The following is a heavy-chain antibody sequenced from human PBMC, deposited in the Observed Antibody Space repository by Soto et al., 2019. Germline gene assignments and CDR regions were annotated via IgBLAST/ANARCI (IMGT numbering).Heavy chain of an antibody. D-gene: IGHD2-8*01. CDR2: ISWNGKMV. J-gene: IGHJ3*01. CDR3: VKDGLPASFVLVYDGVVV. CDR1: GFTFDDYP. Sequence: ESGGDLVHPGRSLRLSCAASGFTFDDYPMHWVRQVPGKGLEWVSGISWNGKMVDYADSVRGRFSISRDNAKKSLYLQMNGLRPEDTALYFCVKDGLPASFVLVYDGVVVWGRGTLVTVSS. V-gene: IGHV3-9*01.